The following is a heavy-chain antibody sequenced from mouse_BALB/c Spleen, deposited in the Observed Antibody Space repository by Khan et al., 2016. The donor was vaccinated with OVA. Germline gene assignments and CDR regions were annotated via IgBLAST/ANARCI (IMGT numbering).Heavy chain of an antibody. CDR2: ISYSGST. CDR3: ARGNYYGYAMDY. CDR1: GYSITSNYA. Sequence: EVELVESGPGLVKPSQSLSLTCTVTGYSITSNYAWNWIRQFPGNKLEWMGYISYSGSTSYNPSLKSRISITRDTSKNQFFLQLSSVTTEDTATYCCARGNYYGYAMDYWGQGTSVTVSS. J-gene: IGHJ4*01. D-gene: IGHD1-1*01. V-gene: IGHV3-2*02.